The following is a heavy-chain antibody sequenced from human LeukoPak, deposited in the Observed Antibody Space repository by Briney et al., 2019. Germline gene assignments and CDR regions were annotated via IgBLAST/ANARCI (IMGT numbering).Heavy chain of an antibody. CDR2: IKEDGSEK. Sequence: PGGSLRLSCTTSGFTFDSYWMSWVRQAPGKGLEWVANIKEDGSEKYYVDSVKGRFTISRDNANNSVYLQMNSLRAEDTAVYYCAREIGSAARGRWGQGTLVIVSS. D-gene: IGHD6-13*01. CDR1: GFTFDSYW. CDR3: AREIGSAARGR. J-gene: IGHJ4*02. V-gene: IGHV3-7*05.